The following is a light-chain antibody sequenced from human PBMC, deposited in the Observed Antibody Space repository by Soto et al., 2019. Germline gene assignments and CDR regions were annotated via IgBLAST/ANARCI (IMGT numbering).Light chain of an antibody. V-gene: IGKV3-15*01. CDR3: QQYNNWPRT. CDR2: GAS. Sequence: ETVMTQSPATLSVSPGERATLSCRASQSVSSNLAWYQWKPGQAPRLLIYGASTRATGIPARFSGSGSGTEFTLTISSLQSEDFAVYYCQQYNNWPRTFGQGTRLEIK. CDR1: QSVSSN. J-gene: IGKJ5*01.